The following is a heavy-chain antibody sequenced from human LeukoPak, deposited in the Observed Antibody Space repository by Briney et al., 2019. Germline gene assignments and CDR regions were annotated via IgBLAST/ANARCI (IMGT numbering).Heavy chain of an antibody. CDR2: IYHSGST. D-gene: IGHD3-10*01. V-gene: IGHV4-38-2*02. CDR3: ARDHQDYYGSGSSNWFDP. CDR1: GYSISSGYY. Sequence: PSETLSLTCTVSGYSISSGYYWGWIRQPPGKGLEWIGSIYHSGSTYYNPSLKSRVTISVDTSKNQFSLKLSSVTAADTAVYYCARDHQDYYGSGSSNWFDPWGQGTLVTVSS. J-gene: IGHJ5*02.